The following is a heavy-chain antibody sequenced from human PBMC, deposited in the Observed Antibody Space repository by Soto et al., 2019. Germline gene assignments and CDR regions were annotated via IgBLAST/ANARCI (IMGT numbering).Heavy chain of an antibody. V-gene: IGHV1-18*04. CDR2: ISAYNGNT. J-gene: IGHJ6*02. Sequence: ASVKVSCKASGYTFTSYGISWVRQAPGQGLEWMGWISAYNGNTNYAQKLQGRVTMTTDTSTSTAYMELRSLRSDDTAVYYCARARTTVRSVDYYGMDVWGQGTKVTVSS. CDR3: ARARTTVRSVDYYGMDV. CDR1: GYTFTSYG. D-gene: IGHD4-17*01.